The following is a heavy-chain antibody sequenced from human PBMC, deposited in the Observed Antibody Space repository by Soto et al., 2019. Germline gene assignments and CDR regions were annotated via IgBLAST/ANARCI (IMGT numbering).Heavy chain of an antibody. J-gene: IGHJ6*03. CDR1: GFSLSTSGMC. CDR3: ARIWAVPRDPYYYYYMDV. D-gene: IGHD6-19*01. Sequence: SGPTLVKPTQTLTLTCTFSGFSLSTSGMCVSWIRQPPGKALEWLARIDWDDDKYYSTSLKTRLTISKDTSKNQVVLTMTNMDPVDTATYYCARIWAVPRDPYYYYYMDVWGKGTTVTVSS. V-gene: IGHV2-70*11. CDR2: IDWDDDK.